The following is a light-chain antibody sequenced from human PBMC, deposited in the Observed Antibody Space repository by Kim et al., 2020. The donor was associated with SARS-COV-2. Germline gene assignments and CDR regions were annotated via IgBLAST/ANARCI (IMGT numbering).Light chain of an antibody. CDR2: WAS. V-gene: IGKV4-1*01. CDR3: QQYYRTPLT. CDR1: QSILYSSNNKKC. Sequence: ATINCKSSQSILYSSNNKKCLAWYQQKPGHPPKLLIYWASTRESGVPDRFSGGGSGTDFTLTISSLQAEDVAVYYCQQYYRTPLTFGQGTRLEIK. J-gene: IGKJ5*01.